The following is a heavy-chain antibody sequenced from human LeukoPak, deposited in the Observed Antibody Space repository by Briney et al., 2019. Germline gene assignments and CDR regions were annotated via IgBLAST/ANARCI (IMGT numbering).Heavy chain of an antibody. J-gene: IGHJ4*02. CDR1: GYTFTSYG. CDR3: ARGKYYYDSSPLSDFDY. V-gene: IGHV1-18*01. D-gene: IGHD3-22*01. Sequence: ASVKVSCKASGYTFTSYGISWVRQAPGQGLEWMGWISAYNGNTNYAQKLQGRVTMTTDTSTSTAYMELRSLRSDDTAVYYCARGKYYYDSSPLSDFDYWGQGTLVTVSS. CDR2: ISAYNGNT.